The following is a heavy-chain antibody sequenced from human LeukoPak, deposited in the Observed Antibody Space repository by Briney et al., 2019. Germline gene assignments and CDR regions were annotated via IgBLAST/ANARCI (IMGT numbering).Heavy chain of an antibody. Sequence: ASVKVSCKASGYTFTGYYMHWVRQAPGQGLEWMGWINPNSGGTNYAQKFQGRVTMTRDTSISTAYMELSRLRSDDTAVYYCASTSGGYSGYDSLDPWGQGTLVTVSS. D-gene: IGHD5-12*01. J-gene: IGHJ5*02. CDR1: GYTFTGYY. CDR3: ASTSGGYSGYDSLDP. V-gene: IGHV1-2*02. CDR2: INPNSGGT.